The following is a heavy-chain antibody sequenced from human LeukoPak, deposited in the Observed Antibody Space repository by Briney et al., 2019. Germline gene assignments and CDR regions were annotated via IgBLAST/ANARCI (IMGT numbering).Heavy chain of an antibody. J-gene: IGHJ4*02. D-gene: IGHD1-1*01. CDR3: AREVLGTASAFDY. CDR2: IKKTGSET. Sequence: PGGSLRLSCAASKFIFSNYWMSWVCQAPGKGLEWVAYIKKTGSETYYVDSVKGRFTITRDNARNSLFLQMNSLRAEDTAVYYCAREVLGTASAFDYWGQGTLVTVSS. V-gene: IGHV3-7*01. CDR1: KFIFSNYW.